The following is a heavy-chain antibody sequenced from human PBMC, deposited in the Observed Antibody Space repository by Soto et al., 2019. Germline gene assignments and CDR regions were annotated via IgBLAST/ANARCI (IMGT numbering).Heavy chain of an antibody. J-gene: IGHJ5*02. CDR3: PAYVRRTEVWGFDP. CDR1: GFTFSKSW. V-gene: IGHV3-15*01. Sequence: EVQLVESGGGLVKPGGSLRLSCAASGFTFSKSWMSWVRQAPGKGPEWVGRVKSKTDGETTGYATPVRGRFTISRDDSKNMLYLQMNSLQTEDTALYYCPAYVRRTEVWGFDPWGQGTLVTVSS. D-gene: IGHD3-16*01. CDR2: VKSKTDGETT.